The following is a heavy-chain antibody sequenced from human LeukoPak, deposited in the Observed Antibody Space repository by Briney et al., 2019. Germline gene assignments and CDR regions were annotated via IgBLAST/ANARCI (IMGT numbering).Heavy chain of an antibody. Sequence: SETLSLTCTVSGGSISSYYWSWIRQPAGKGLEWIGRIYTSGSTNYNPSLKSRVTMSVDTSKTQFSLKLSSVPAADTAVYYCARASYYYDSSGYYYVPFDYWGQGTLVTVSS. V-gene: IGHV4-4*07. J-gene: IGHJ4*02. D-gene: IGHD3-22*01. CDR2: IYTSGST. CDR1: GGSISSYY. CDR3: ARASYYYDSSGYYYVPFDY.